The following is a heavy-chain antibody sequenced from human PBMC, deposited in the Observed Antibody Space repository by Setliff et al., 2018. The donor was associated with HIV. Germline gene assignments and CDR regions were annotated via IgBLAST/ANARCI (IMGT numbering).Heavy chain of an antibody. D-gene: IGHD4-17*01. V-gene: IGHV3-11*04. Sequence: PGGSLRLSCAAPGFTFSDYYLNWFRLAPGQGLEWISHITNTGSSTNYADSVKGRFTISRDNAKYSLYLQMNTLRVEDTAVYYCMYGGRTATTNWGQGTLVTVSS. CDR3: MYGGRTATTN. CDR1: GFTFSDYY. CDR2: ITNTGSST. J-gene: IGHJ4*02.